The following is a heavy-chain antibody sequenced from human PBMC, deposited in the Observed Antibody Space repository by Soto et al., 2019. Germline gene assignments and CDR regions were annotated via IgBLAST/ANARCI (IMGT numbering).Heavy chain of an antibody. V-gene: IGHV1-18*01. Sequence: ASVKVSCKPSGYTFSNYGITWVRQAPGQPLEWLGWISLYSDGTNYAQKFQGRVSMTTDTSTTTAYMELRSLRSDDTAVYYCARVVPGAEAWYGPWGQGTLVTVSS. D-gene: IGHD2-2*01. J-gene: IGHJ5*02. CDR1: GYTFSNYG. CDR3: ARVVPGAEAWYGP. CDR2: ISLYSDGT.